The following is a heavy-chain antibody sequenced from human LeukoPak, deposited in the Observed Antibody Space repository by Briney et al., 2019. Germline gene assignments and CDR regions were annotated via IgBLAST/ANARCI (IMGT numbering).Heavy chain of an antibody. J-gene: IGHJ4*02. CDR2: INSDGSGT. D-gene: IGHD1-26*01. Sequence: PGGSLRLSCAASGYTFSSYWMYWVRQAPGKGLVWVSRINSDGSGTSYADSVKGRFTISRDNAKNTLYLQMNSLRAEDTAVYYCARSLIVGATAVDYWGQGTLVTVSS. CDR3: ARSLIVGATAVDY. CDR1: GYTFSSYW. V-gene: IGHV3-74*01.